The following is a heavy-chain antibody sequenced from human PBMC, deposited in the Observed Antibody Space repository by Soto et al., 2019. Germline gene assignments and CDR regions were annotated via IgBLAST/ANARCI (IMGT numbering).Heavy chain of an antibody. D-gene: IGHD2-21*01. Sequence: EVQLVESGGGLVKPGGSLRLSCAASGFTFSGDAMNWVRQSPGKGLEWVSSISTTSTYIYYADSVKGRFTISRDNANNSLHLQMNDLRAEDTAVYYCARDYFMDVWCQGATVTVSS. CDR1: GFTFSGDA. V-gene: IGHV3-21*01. CDR3: ARDYFMDV. CDR2: ISTTSTYI. J-gene: IGHJ6*02.